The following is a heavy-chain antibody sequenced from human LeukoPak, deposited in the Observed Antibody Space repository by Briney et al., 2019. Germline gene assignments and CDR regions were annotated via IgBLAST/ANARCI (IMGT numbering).Heavy chain of an antibody. V-gene: IGHV3-23*01. Sequence: GGSLRLSCAASGFTFSSYAMSWVRQAPGKGLEWVSAISGSGGSTYYADSVKGRFTISRDNSRNTLYLQMNSLRAGDTALYYCARGSASLWDFDYWGQGTLVTVSS. D-gene: IGHD3-10*01. CDR3: ARGSASLWDFDY. J-gene: IGHJ4*02. CDR1: GFTFSSYA. CDR2: ISGSGGST.